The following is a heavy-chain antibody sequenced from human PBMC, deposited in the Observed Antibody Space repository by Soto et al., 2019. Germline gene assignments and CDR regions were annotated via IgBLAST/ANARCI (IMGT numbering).Heavy chain of an antibody. D-gene: IGHD6-13*01. CDR1: GYTFTSYG. CDR2: ISAYNGNT. CDR3: ARVLPGSSSWYFVWFDP. J-gene: IGHJ5*02. Sequence: QVQLVQSGAEVKKPGASVKVSCKASGYTFTSYGISWVRQAPGQGLEWMGWISAYNGNTNYAQKLQGRVTMTTDTSXSXXYMELRSLRSDDTAVYYCARVLPGSSSWYFVWFDPWGQGTLVTVSS. V-gene: IGHV1-18*01.